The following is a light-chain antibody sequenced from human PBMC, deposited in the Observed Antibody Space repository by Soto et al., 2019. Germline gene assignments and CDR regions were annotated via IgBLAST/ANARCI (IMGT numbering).Light chain of an antibody. V-gene: IGLV2-14*03. CDR3: GSYTSSNTLV. CDR1: SSDVGGYNY. J-gene: IGLJ1*01. CDR2: DVT. Sequence: QSVLTQPASVSGSPGQSITISCTGTSSDVGGYNYVSWYQHHPGKAPKLMIYDVTTRPSGVSNRFSASKSGNTASLTISRLQAEDEADYYCGSYTSSNTLVFGTGTKLTVL.